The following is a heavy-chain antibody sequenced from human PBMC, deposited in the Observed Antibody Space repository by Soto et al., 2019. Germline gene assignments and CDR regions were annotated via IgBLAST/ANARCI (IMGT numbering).Heavy chain of an antibody. D-gene: IGHD4-17*01. J-gene: IGHJ4*02. CDR1: GGSFSGYY. Sequence: SETLSLTCAVYGGSFSGYYWSWIRQPPGKGLEWIGEINHSGSTNYNPSLKSRVTISVDTSKNQFSLKLSSVTAADTAVYYCARILNSDYGDSASDYWGQGTLVTVSS. CDR2: INHSGST. V-gene: IGHV4-34*01. CDR3: ARILNSDYGDSASDY.